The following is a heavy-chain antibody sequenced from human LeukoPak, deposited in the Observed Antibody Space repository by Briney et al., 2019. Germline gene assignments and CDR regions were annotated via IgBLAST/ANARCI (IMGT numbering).Heavy chain of an antibody. CDR2: ISDDGSKE. CDR3: AKGDKMLTWRRTYNRFDP. Sequence: GGSLRLSCAASGFTFSNYGMHWLRQAPGKGLEWVAAISDDGSKEYYAESVKGRFTISRDNSKNTLYLQMNSLRAEDTAVYFCAKGDKMLTWRRTYNRFDPWGQGTLVTVSS. D-gene: IGHD3-16*01. V-gene: IGHV3-30*18. J-gene: IGHJ5*02. CDR1: GFTFSNYG.